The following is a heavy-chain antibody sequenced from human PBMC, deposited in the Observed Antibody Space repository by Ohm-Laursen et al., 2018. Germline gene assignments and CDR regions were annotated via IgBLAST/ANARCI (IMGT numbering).Heavy chain of an antibody. V-gene: IGHV1-8*01. CDR2: MNPNSGNT. CDR1: GYTFTSYD. CDR3: ARAPLFYYYDSEEGWFDP. D-gene: IGHD3-22*01. Sequence: ASVKVSCKASGYTFTSYDINWVRQATGQGLEWMGWMNPNSGNTGYAQKFQGRVTMTRNTSISTAYMELSSLRSEDTAVYYCARAPLFYYYDSEEGWFDPWGQGTLVTVSS. J-gene: IGHJ5*02.